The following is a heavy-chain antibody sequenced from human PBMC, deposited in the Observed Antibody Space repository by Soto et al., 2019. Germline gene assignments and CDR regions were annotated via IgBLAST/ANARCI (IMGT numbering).Heavy chain of an antibody. CDR2: IYYSGST. V-gene: IGHV4-30-4*01. D-gene: IGHD5-18*01. CDR3: ARVDTAMVRTFDY. CDR1: GGSISSGDYY. J-gene: IGHJ4*02. Sequence: QVQLQESGPGLVKPSQTLSLTCTVSGGSISSGDYYWSWIRQPPGKGLEWIGYIYYSGSTYYNPSLKSRVTISVDTPKNQFSLKLSSVTAADTAVYYCARVDTAMVRTFDYWGQGTLVTVSS.